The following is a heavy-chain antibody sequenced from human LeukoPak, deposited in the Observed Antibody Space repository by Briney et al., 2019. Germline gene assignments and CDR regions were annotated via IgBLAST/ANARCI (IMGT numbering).Heavy chain of an antibody. Sequence: GGSLRLSCAAFGFTFRSYSMNWVRQAPGKGLEWVSSISSSSSYIYYADSVKGRFTISRDNAKNSLYLQMNSLRAEDTAVYYCTREQDREAAATVIGDSWGQGTLVTVSS. CDR2: ISSSSSYI. D-gene: IGHD2-15*01. J-gene: IGHJ4*02. CDR3: TREQDREAAATVIGDS. CDR1: GFTFRSYS. V-gene: IGHV3-21*01.